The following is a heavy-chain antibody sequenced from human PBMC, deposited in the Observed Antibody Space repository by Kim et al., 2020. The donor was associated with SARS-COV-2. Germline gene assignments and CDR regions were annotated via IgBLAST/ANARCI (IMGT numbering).Heavy chain of an antibody. V-gene: IGHV3-15*01. Sequence: GRFTISRDDSKNTLYLQMNSLKTEDTAVYYCTIDRGYDYVWGSYRLLDYWGQGTLVTVSS. J-gene: IGHJ4*02. CDR3: TIDRGYDYVWGSYRLLDY. D-gene: IGHD3-16*02.